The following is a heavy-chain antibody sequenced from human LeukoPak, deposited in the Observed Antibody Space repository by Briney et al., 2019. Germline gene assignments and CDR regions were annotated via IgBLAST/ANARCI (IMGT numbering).Heavy chain of an antibody. Sequence: PSETLSLTCTVSGGSISSYYWSWIRQPPGKGLEWIGYIYYSGSTNYNPSLKSRVTISVDTSKNQFSLKLSSVTAADTAVYYCARAGIIAAADLGWFDPWGQGTLVTVFS. CDR3: ARAGIIAAADLGWFDP. CDR1: GGSISSYY. V-gene: IGHV4-59*08. J-gene: IGHJ5*02. CDR2: IYYSGST. D-gene: IGHD6-13*01.